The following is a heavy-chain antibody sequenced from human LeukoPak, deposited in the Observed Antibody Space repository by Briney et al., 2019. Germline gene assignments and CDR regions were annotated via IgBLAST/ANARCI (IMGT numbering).Heavy chain of an antibody. Sequence: GGSLRLSCAASGFSFSNYYMSWVRQAPGTGLEWVSVIYSGGGTYYADSVKGRFTISRDDSKSTLSLQMNSLRAEDTAVYYCARGSIAVAADVWGKGTTVTVSS. D-gene: IGHD6-19*01. CDR2: IYSGGGT. CDR3: ARGSIAVAADV. J-gene: IGHJ6*04. CDR1: GFSFSNYY. V-gene: IGHV3-53*01.